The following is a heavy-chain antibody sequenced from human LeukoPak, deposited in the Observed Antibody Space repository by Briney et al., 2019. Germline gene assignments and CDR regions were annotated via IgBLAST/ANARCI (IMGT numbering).Heavy chain of an antibody. CDR2: IKQDGSEK. J-gene: IGHJ4*02. D-gene: IGHD5-24*01. CDR3: ASREY. V-gene: IGHV3-7*01. Sequence: GGSLRLSCAASGFTFSFYWMNWVRQAPGKGLEWVANIKQDGSEKYYVDSVKGRFTISRDNAKNSLYLQMNSLRAEDTAVYYCASREYGGQGPLVTVS. CDR1: GFTFSFYW.